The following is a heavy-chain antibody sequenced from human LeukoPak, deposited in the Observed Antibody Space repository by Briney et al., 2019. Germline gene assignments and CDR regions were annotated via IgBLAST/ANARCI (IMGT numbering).Heavy chain of an antibody. CDR3: ARLVITGTTRAFDI. CDR1: GFTFSDYY. Sequence: GGSLRLSCAASGFTFSDYYMSWIRQAPGKGLEWVSYISSSSSSTNYAYSVQGRFTISRDNAKNSLYLQMNSLRAEDTAVYYCARLVITGTTRAFDIWGQGTMVTVSS. V-gene: IGHV3-11*06. CDR2: ISSSSSST. D-gene: IGHD1-20*01. J-gene: IGHJ3*02.